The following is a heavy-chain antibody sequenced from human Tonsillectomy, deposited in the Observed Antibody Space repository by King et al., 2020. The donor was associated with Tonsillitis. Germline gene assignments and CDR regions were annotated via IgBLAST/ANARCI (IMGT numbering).Heavy chain of an antibody. CDR3: ARDQQLMR. Sequence: VQLVESGGGLVKPGGSLRLSCAASGFTFSGYSMNWVRQAPEKGLEWVSSISSSSSYIYYADSVKGRFTISRDNANNSLYLQMNSLRAEDTAVYYCARDQQLMRWGQGTLVTVSS. D-gene: IGHD6-13*01. J-gene: IGHJ4*02. V-gene: IGHV3-21*01. CDR2: ISSSSSYI. CDR1: GFTFSGYS.